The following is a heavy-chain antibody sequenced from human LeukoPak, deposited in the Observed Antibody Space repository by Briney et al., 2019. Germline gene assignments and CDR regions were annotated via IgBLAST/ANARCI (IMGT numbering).Heavy chain of an antibody. CDR3: ARASHLGPVRGVINWFDP. J-gene: IGHJ5*02. D-gene: IGHD3-10*01. V-gene: IGHV4-59*01. CDR1: GGSISSYY. Sequence: SETLSPTCTVSGGSISSYYWSWIRQPPGKGLEWIGYIYYSGSTNYNPSLKSRVTISVDTSKNQFSLKLSSVTAADTAVYYCARASHLGPVRGVINWFDPWGQGTLVTVSS. CDR2: IYYSGST.